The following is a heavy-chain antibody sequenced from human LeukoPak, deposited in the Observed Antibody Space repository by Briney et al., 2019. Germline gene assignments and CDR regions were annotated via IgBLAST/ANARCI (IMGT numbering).Heavy chain of an antibody. D-gene: IGHD3-3*01. V-gene: IGHV4-39*02. Sequence: SETLSLTCNVSGGSIDTSSYYWGWIRQPPGKNLEWIGSVYFSGSTYYNPSLKSRATISIDTSKNHFSLRLTSVTAADTAVYYCARGRKTTIFGVAKTQNWFDPWGQGTLVTVSS. CDR1: GGSIDTSSYY. CDR3: ARGRKTTIFGVAKTQNWFDP. J-gene: IGHJ5*02. CDR2: VYFSGST.